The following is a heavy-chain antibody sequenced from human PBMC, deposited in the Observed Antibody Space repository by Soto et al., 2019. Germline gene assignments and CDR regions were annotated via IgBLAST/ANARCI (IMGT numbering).Heavy chain of an antibody. V-gene: IGHV4-4*07. J-gene: IGHJ4*02. CDR3: ARTHWVSGTEY. CDR1: GGSMTGYF. CDR2: VYNSGNT. D-gene: IGHD6-19*01. Sequence: QVQLQESGPALVKPSETLSLTCTVSGGSMTGYFWSWIRQPAGKALEWIGHVYNSGNTDYNPSLASRITMAVDTSKRQFSLKVKSVTAADTAVYYCARTHWVSGTEYWGQGILVTVSS.